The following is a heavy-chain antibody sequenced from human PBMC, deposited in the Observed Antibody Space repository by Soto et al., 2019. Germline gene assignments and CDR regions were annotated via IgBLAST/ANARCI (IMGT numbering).Heavy chain of an antibody. CDR2: IWYDGSNK. V-gene: IGHV3-33*01. CDR3: ARDRIPEALKENYGMDV. CDR1: GFTFSSYG. J-gene: IGHJ6*02. Sequence: PGGSLRLSCAASGFTFSSYGMHWVRQAPGKGLEWVAVIWYDGSNKYYADSVKGRFTISRDNSKNTLYLQMNSLRAEDTAVYYCARDRIPEALKENYGMDVWGQGTTVTVSS.